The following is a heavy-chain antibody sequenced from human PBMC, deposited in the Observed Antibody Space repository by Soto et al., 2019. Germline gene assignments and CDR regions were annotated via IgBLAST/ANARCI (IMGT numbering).Heavy chain of an antibody. D-gene: IGHD6-13*01. Sequence: SETLSLTCTVSGVTLISYYWSWIRQPTGKGLEWVGYMYNSGSANYNPSLKSRVTISVDMSQNQFSLKLTSVTAADTAVYYCARHGAIYSNSWYDFDYWGQGTLVTVSS. CDR1: GVTLISYY. CDR3: ARHGAIYSNSWYDFDY. CDR2: MYNSGSA. J-gene: IGHJ4*02. V-gene: IGHV4-59*08.